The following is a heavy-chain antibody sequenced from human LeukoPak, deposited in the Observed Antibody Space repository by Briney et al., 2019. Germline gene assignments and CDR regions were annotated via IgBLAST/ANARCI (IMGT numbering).Heavy chain of an antibody. CDR3: ARSLPSYDFWSGYSATTHFDY. D-gene: IGHD3-3*01. Sequence: GGSLRLSCAASGFTFSSYEMNWVRQAPGKGLEWVSYISSSGSTIYYADSVKGRFTISRDNAKNSLYLQMNSLRAEETAVYYCARSLPSYDFWSGYSATTHFDYWGQGTLVTVSS. J-gene: IGHJ4*02. V-gene: IGHV3-48*03. CDR2: ISSSGSTI. CDR1: GFTFSSYE.